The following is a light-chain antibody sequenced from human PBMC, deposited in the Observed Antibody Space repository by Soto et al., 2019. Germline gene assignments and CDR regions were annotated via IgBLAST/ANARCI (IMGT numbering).Light chain of an antibody. J-gene: IGKJ5*01. CDR2: WAS. Sequence: DLVMTQSPDSLAVSLGERATINCKSSQSVLYSSNNKNYLAWYQQKPGQPPKLLIYWASTRESGVPGRFSGSGSATDFTLTISSLQAEDVAVYYCQQYHSDPITFGQGTRLEIK. CDR1: QSVLYSSNNKNY. CDR3: QQYHSDPIT. V-gene: IGKV4-1*01.